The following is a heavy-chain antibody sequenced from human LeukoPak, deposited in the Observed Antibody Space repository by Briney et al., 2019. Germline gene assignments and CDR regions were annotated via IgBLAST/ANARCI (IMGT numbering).Heavy chain of an antibody. Sequence: PGGSLRLSCAASEFSVGSNYMTWVRQAPGKGLEWVSLIYSGGSTYYADSVKGRFTISRDNSKNTLYLQMNSLRAEDTAVYYCARVLDSSGWYFDYWGQGTLVTVSS. D-gene: IGHD6-19*01. CDR1: EFSVGSNY. CDR3: ARVLDSSGWYFDY. V-gene: IGHV3-66*01. J-gene: IGHJ4*02. CDR2: IYSGGST.